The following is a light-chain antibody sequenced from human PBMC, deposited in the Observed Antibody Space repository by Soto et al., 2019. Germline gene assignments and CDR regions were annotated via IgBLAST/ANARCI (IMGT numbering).Light chain of an antibody. CDR1: QSSSNY. J-gene: IGKJ2*01. CDR2: AAS. Sequence: DTQMTQSPSSLSASIGDRVTITCRANQSSSNYLNWYQQKPGKAPKLLIYAASSLQTGVPSRFSGSGSGTDFILTISSVQPEDFATYYCQQSYRTPYTFGQGTKLEIK. CDR3: QQSYRTPYT. V-gene: IGKV1-39*01.